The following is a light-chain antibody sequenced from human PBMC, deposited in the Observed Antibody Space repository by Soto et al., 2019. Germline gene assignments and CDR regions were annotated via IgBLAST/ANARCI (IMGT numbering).Light chain of an antibody. CDR2: DAS. Sequence: DIQLTQSPSSLSASVGDRVTITCQASQDITNYLNWYRQKPGKAPELLIYDASNSETGVPSRFSRSGSGTYFTFTISSLQPEDIATYYCQHFDNLPYTFGQGTKLEIK. J-gene: IGKJ2*01. V-gene: IGKV1-33*01. CDR3: QHFDNLPYT. CDR1: QDITNY.